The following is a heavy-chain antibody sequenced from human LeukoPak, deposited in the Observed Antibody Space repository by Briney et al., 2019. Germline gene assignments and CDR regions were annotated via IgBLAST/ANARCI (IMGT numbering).Heavy chain of an antibody. CDR3: ARAGGSGYSSSWYNRNLDY. CDR2: IYYSGST. Sequence: PSETLSLTCTVSGGSISSYYWSWIRQPPGKGLEWIGYIYYSGSTNYNPSLKSRVTISVDTSKNQFSLKLSSVTAADTAVYYCARAGGSGYSSSWYNRNLDYWGQGTLVTVSS. V-gene: IGHV4-59*01. D-gene: IGHD6-13*01. CDR1: GGSISSYY. J-gene: IGHJ4*02.